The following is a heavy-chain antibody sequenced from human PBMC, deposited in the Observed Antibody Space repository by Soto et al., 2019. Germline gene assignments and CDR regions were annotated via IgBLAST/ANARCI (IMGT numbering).Heavy chain of an antibody. Sequence: SETLSLTCTVSGGSISSSSYYWGWIRQPPGKGLEWIGSIYYSGSTYYNPSLKSRVTISVDTSKHQFSLKLSSVTAADTAVYYCARGVRGYSGYDFSYYFDYWGQGTLVTVSS. CDR1: GGSISSSSYY. J-gene: IGHJ4*02. CDR3: ARGVRGYSGYDFSYYFDY. CDR2: IYYSGST. V-gene: IGHV4-39*07. D-gene: IGHD5-12*01.